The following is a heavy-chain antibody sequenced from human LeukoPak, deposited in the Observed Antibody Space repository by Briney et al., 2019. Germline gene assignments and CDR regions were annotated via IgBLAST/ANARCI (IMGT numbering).Heavy chain of an antibody. Sequence: GGSLRLSCAASGFSFNSYWMSWVRQAPGTGLEWVANIRQDGSERYYADSLKGRFTISRDNSKNTLYLQMNSLRAEDTAVYYCATEVAGGHDYRGQGTLVTVSS. CDR2: IRQDGSER. CDR3: ATEVAGGHDY. J-gene: IGHJ4*02. V-gene: IGHV3-7*03. CDR1: GFSFNSYW. D-gene: IGHD2-15*01.